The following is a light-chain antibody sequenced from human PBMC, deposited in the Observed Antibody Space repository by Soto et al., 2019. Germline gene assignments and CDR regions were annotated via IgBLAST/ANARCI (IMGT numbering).Light chain of an antibody. J-gene: IGKJ4*01. CDR1: QSVSTY. V-gene: IGKV3-11*01. CDR2: DAS. CDR3: QQYGSSPLT. Sequence: EVVLTQSPDTLSLSPGDRATLSCRASQSVSTYLAWYQQKPGQAPRLLIYDASNRATGIPARFSGSGSGTDFTLTISSLEPADFAVYYCQQYGSSPLTFGGGTKVDIK.